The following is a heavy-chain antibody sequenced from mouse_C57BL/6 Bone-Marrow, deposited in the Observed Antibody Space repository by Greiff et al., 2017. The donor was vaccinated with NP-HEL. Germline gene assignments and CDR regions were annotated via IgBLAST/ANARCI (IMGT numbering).Heavy chain of an antibody. J-gene: IGHJ4*01. CDR3: ARGGYYGRWFYAMDY. V-gene: IGHV5-17*01. D-gene: IGHD2-3*01. CDR1: GFTFSDYG. Sequence: EVMLVESGGGLVKPGGSLKLSCAASGFTFSDYGMHWVRQAPEKGLEWVAYISSGSSTIYYADTVKGRFTISRDNAKNTLFLQMTRLRSEDTAMYYCARGGYYGRWFYAMDYWGQGTSVTVSS. CDR2: ISSGSSTI.